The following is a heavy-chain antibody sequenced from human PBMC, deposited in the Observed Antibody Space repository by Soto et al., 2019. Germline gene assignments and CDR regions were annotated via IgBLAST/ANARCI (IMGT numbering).Heavy chain of an antibody. Sequence: QVQLVQSGAEVKKPGSSVKVSCKASGGTFSSYAISWVRQAPGQGLEWMGGIIPIFGTANYAQKFQGRVTITADESTSTAYMELSSLRSEDTAVYYCLSGVVTPIPRYYGMDVWGQGTTVTVSS. V-gene: IGHV1-69*12. D-gene: IGHD3-3*01. CDR1: GGTFSSYA. J-gene: IGHJ6*02. CDR3: LSGVVTPIPRYYGMDV. CDR2: IIPIFGTA.